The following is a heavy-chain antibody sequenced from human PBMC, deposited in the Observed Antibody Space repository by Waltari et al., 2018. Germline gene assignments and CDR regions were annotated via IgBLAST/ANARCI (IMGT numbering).Heavy chain of an antibody. J-gene: IGHJ6*02. D-gene: IGHD1-26*01. CDR2: INHSGRT. CDR1: GGSFSGYY. V-gene: IGHV4-34*01. Sequence: QVQLQQWGAGLLKPSETLSLTCAVSGGSFSGYYWSCIRQPPGQGLEWIGEINHSGRTNNNPSRKRRVTRAVDTSKNQFSRKLSSVTAADTAVYYCARAPRQWELLGGYYYYYGMDVWGQGTTVTVSS. CDR3: ARAPRQWELLGGYYYYYGMDV.